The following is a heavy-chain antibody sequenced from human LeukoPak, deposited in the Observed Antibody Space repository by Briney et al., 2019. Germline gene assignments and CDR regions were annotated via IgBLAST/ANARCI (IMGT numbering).Heavy chain of an antibody. CDR2: IYYSGST. CDR1: GGSISTYY. V-gene: IGHV4-59*01. J-gene: IGHJ4*02. Sequence: SETLSLTCTVSGGSISTYYWSWIRQPPGKGLEWIGYIYYSGSTNYNPSLTSRVTISVDTCKNQFSLKLSSVTAADTAVYYCARDRGYYFGSGSYLGDWGQETLVTVSS. D-gene: IGHD3-10*01. CDR3: ARDRGYYFGSGSYLGD.